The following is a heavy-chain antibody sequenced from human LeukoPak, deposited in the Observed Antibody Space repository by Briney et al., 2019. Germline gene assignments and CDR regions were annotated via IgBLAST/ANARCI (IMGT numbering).Heavy chain of an antibody. D-gene: IGHD3-22*01. V-gene: IGHV4-34*01. CDR3: ARDTTYYYDSSGYDY. J-gene: IGHJ4*02. CDR2: GSDVGGT. Sequence: SETLSLTCAVYGASLNGHYWSWIRQPPGKGLEWIGEGSDVGGTKYNPSLKSRVTISADTSKNQFSLKLSSVTAADTAVYYCARDTTYYYDSSGYDYWGQGTLVTVSS. CDR1: GASLNGHY.